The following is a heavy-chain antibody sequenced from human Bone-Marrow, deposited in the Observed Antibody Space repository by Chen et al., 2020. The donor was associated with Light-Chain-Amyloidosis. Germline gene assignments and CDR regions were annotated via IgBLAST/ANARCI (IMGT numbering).Heavy chain of an antibody. CDR1: GFPFSRYF. J-gene: IGHJ4*02. CDR2: IREDGNEK. D-gene: IGHD6-25*01. V-gene: IGHV3-7*01. Sequence: EVRLVESGGGLVQPGGSLRLSCAASGFPFSRYFMSWVRQAPGKGLEWVANIREDGNEKYYVQSVKGRFTISRDNAKNAVYLQMHSLGAEDSAIYFCARESSVAAPYYLDYWGQGIRVTVSA. CDR3: ARESSVAAPYYLDY.